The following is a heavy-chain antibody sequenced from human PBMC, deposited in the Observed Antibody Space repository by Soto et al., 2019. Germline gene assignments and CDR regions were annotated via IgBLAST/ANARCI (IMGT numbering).Heavy chain of an antibody. J-gene: IGHJ5*02. V-gene: IGHV2-26*01. CDR2: IFSNDEK. CDR3: ARILVRLLWFGDKPTGGWFDP. CDR1: GFSLSNARMG. Sequence: QVTLKESGPVLVKPTETLTLTCTVSGFSLSNARMGVSWIRQPPGKALEWLAHIFSNDEKSYSTSLKSRLTISKDTSKSQVVLTMTNMDPVDTATYYCARILVRLLWFGDKPTGGWFDPWGQGTLVTVSS. D-gene: IGHD3-10*01.